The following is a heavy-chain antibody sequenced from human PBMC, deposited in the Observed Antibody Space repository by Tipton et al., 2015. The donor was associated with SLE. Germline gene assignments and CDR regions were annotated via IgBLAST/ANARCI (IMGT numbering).Heavy chain of an antibody. CDR2: ISAYTDNI. CDR3: AREVLTIPRTYYYFDL. J-gene: IGHJ2*01. CDR1: GYTFSSHG. V-gene: IGHV1-18*01. D-gene: IGHD5-24*01. Sequence: QLVQSGAEVKRPGASVKVSCKASGYTFSSHGISWVRQAPGQGLEWMGWISAYTDNIKYAQKFQGRVTMTTDTSTSTAYMELRSLSSDDTAVYYCAREVLTIPRTYYYFDLWGRGTLVTVS.